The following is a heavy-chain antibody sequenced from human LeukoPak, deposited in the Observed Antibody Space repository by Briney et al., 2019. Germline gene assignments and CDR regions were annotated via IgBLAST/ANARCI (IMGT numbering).Heavy chain of an antibody. V-gene: IGHV4-4*07. CDR2: IYTSGST. CDR1: GGSISSYY. Sequence: SETQSLTCTVSGGSISSYYWSWIRQPAGKGLEWIGRIYTSGSTNYNPSLKSRVTMSVDTSKNQFSLKLSSVTAADTAVYYCASGTTKTTPPLYWGQGTLVTVSS. CDR3: ASGTTKTTPPLY. D-gene: IGHD4-17*01. J-gene: IGHJ4*02.